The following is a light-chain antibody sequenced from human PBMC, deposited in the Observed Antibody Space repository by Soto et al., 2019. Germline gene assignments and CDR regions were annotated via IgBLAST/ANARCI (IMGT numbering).Light chain of an antibody. CDR1: QSVNSNY. CDR2: AAS. Sequence: EIVLTQSPGTLSLSPGERATLSCRAGQSVNSNYLAWYQQRPGQAPRLLIYAASNRVTGIPDRFSGSGSGTDFTLTISRLEPEDSAVYDCQQYGSSERTFGQGTKVELK. V-gene: IGKV3-20*01. J-gene: IGKJ1*01. CDR3: QQYGSSERT.